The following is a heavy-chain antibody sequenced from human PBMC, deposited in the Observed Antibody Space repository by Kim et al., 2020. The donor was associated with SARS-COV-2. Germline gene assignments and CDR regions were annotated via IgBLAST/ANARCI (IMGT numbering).Heavy chain of an antibody. CDR2: ISSSSSYI. D-gene: IGHD2-2*01. CDR1: GFTFSSYS. Sequence: GGSLRLSCAASGFTFSSYSMNWVRQAPGKGLEWVSSISSSSSYIYYADSVKGRFTISRDNAKNSLYLQMNRLRAEDTAVYYCARGGYCSSTSCLDYWGQGTLVTVSS. J-gene: IGHJ4*02. CDR3: ARGGYCSSTSCLDY. V-gene: IGHV3-21*01.